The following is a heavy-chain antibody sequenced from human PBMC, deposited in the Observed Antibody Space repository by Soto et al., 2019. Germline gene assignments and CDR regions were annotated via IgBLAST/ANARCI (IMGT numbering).Heavy chain of an antibody. V-gene: IGHV4-59*01. J-gene: IGHJ3*02. CDR2: IYYSGST. CDR3: ARVWGGAFDI. CDR1: GGSTSSYY. Sequence: SETLSLTCTVSGGSTSSYYWSWIRQPPGKGLEWIGYIYYSGSTNYNPSLKSRVTISVDTSKNQFSLKLSSVTAADTAVYYCARVWGGAFDIWGQGTMVTVSS. D-gene: IGHD3-10*01.